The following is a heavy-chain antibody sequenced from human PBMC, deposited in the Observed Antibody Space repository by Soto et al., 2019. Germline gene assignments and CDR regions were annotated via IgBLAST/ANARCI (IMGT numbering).Heavy chain of an antibody. D-gene: IGHD3-3*01. Sequence: QVQLVESGGGVVQPGGSLRLSCVGSGFNFANFGIQWIRQAPGKGLEWVALISRDWRVESFADSVKGRFAISKDKSKNTVYRHMPALRSDDTVVYYCAKEENHNYDVDHRGPGTLVTVST. CDR3: AKEENHNYDVDH. CDR1: GFNFANFG. V-gene: IGHV3-30*18. J-gene: IGHJ1*01. CDR2: ISRDWRVE.